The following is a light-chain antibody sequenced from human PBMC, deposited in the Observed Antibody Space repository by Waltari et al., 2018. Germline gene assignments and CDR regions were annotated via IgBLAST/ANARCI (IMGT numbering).Light chain of an antibody. CDR3: CSYAGLGTYV. Sequence: QSALTQPASVSGTPGQSIPISCPGTSSDVGAYDLVPWYQQHPGKAPKLLVCEVIKRPSGVSSRFSGSKSGNTASLTISGLQAEDEADYYFCSYAGLGTYVFGSGTKVTVL. CDR2: EVI. V-gene: IGLV2-23*02. CDR1: SSDVGAYDL. J-gene: IGLJ1*01.